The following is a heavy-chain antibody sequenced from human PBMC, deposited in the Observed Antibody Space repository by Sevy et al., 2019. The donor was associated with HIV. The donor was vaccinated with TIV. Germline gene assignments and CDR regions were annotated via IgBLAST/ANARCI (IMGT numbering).Heavy chain of an antibody. D-gene: IGHD6-6*01. CDR1: GGSISSGGYY. CDR2: IYYSGST. V-gene: IGHV4-31*03. J-gene: IGHJ4*02. CDR3: ARESRYSSSSPFDY. Sequence: SETLSLTCTVSGGSISSGGYYWSWIRQHPGKGLEWIGYIYYSGSTYYNPSLKSRVTISVDTSKNQFSLKLSSVTAADTAVHYCARESRYSSSSPFDYWGQGTLVTVSS.